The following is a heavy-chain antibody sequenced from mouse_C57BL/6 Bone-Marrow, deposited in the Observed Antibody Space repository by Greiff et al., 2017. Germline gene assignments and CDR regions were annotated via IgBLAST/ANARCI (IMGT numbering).Heavy chain of an antibody. CDR2: IYPGDGDT. CDR3: ASPYYYGSSSWFAY. V-gene: IGHV1-80*01. J-gene: IGHJ3*01. D-gene: IGHD1-1*01. CDR1: GYAFSSYW. Sequence: VQLQQSGAELVKPGASVKISCKASGYAFSSYWMNWVKQRPGKGLEWIGQIYPGDGDTNYNGKFKGKATLTADKSSSSAYMRLSSLTSEDSAVYFCASPYYYGSSSWFAYWGQGTLVTVSA.